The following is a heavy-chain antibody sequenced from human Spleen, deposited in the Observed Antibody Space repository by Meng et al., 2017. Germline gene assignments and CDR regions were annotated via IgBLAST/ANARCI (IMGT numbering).Heavy chain of an antibody. J-gene: IGHJ4*02. Sequence: GESLKISCAASGFTFSSYAMHWVRQAPGKGLEWVAVISYDGSNKYYADSVKGRFTISRGNSKNTLYLQMNSLRAEDTAVYYCASEGPKGYCSGGSCYWGYFDYWGQGTLVTVSS. CDR3: ASEGPKGYCSGGSCYWGYFDY. CDR2: ISYDGSNK. D-gene: IGHD2-15*01. CDR1: GFTFSSYA. V-gene: IGHV3-30*04.